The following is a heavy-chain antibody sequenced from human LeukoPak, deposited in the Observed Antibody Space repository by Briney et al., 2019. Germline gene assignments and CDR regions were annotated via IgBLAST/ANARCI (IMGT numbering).Heavy chain of an antibody. CDR3: ARLTEPYYFDY. CDR1: GGSFSGYY. D-gene: IGHD1-14*01. J-gene: IGHJ4*02. Sequence: PSETLSLTCAVYGGSFSGYYWSWIRQPPGKGLEWIGEINHSGSTNYNPSLKSRVTISVDTSKNQFSLKLSSVTAADTAVYYCARLTEPYYFDYWGQGTLVTVSS. CDR2: INHSGST. V-gene: IGHV4-34*01.